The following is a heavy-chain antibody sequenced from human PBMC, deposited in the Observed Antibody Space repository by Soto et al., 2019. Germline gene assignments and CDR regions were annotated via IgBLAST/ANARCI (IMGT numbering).Heavy chain of an antibody. CDR2: IYYSGST. V-gene: IGHV4-59*08. J-gene: IGHJ4*02. Sequence: SETLSLTCTVSGGSISSYYWSWIRQPPGKGLEWIGYIYYSGSTNYNPSLKSRVTISVDTSKNQFSLKLSSVTAADTAVYYCARGLASVYFDWLLWVYFDYWGQGTLVTVSS. D-gene: IGHD3-9*01. CDR3: ARGLASVYFDWLLWVYFDY. CDR1: GGSISSYY.